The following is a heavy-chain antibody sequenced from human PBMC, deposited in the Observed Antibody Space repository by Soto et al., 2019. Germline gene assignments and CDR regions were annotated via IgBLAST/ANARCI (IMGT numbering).Heavy chain of an antibody. V-gene: IGHV2-5*02. Sequence: QITLKESGPTVVKPKQTLTLTCTFSGFSFTSGVGVGRIRQSPGMALEWLSLIYWDYDKRYSPALKCRRSITTDTSKNQVGLRMTNMAPVDTATYYCTRLTEKVTTKWGQGILVTVSS. D-gene: IGHD4-17*01. CDR1: GFSFTSGVG. CDR3: TRLTEKVTTK. J-gene: IGHJ4*02. CDR2: IYWDYDK.